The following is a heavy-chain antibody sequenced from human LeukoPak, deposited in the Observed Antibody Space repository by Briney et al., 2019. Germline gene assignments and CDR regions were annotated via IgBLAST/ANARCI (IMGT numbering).Heavy chain of an antibody. CDR3: ARHLKGWDYGFPYFDY. CDR1: GGSISSGDYY. Sequence: SETLSLTCTVSGGSISSGDYYWSWIRQPPGKGLEWIGYIYYSGSTNYNPSLKSRVTISVDTSKNQFSLKLSSVTAADTAVYYCARHLKGWDYGFPYFDYWGQGTLVTVSS. CDR2: IYYSGST. J-gene: IGHJ4*02. D-gene: IGHD4-17*01. V-gene: IGHV4-61*08.